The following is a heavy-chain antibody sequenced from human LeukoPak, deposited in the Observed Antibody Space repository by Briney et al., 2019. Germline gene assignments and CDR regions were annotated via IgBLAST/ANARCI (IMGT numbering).Heavy chain of an antibody. CDR1: GFPFSSYS. J-gene: IGHJ4*02. Sequence: PGGSLTLSCAASGFPFSSYSMNWVGQAPGKGLEWVSSIISSSSYIYYADSVKGRFTLSRDNAKNSLYLQMNSLRAEETAVYYCAREAVEDSSSSDYPHYWGQGTLVTVSS. V-gene: IGHV3-21*01. CDR2: IISSSSYI. D-gene: IGHD6-6*01. CDR3: AREAVEDSSSSDYPHY.